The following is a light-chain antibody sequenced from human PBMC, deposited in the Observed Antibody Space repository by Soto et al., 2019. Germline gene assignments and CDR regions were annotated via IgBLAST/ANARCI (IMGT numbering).Light chain of an antibody. CDR1: QSLLHSNGYKY. CDR3: MQALQSPVT. V-gene: IGKV2-28*01. J-gene: IGKJ2*01. Sequence: DIVMTQSPLSLPVTPGEPASISCRSSQSLLHSNGYKYLDWYLQKPGQSPQLLIYWGSNRASGVADRVSGSGAGTDFTLKISRVEAEDVGVYYCMQALQSPVTFGQGTKLESK. CDR2: WGS.